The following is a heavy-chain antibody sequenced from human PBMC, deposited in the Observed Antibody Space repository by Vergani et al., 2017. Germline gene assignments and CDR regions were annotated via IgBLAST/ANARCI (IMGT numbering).Heavy chain of an antibody. J-gene: IGHJ4*02. CDR3: ARERNAYYDFWSGYYTQYYFDY. CDR1: RFDFSDYY. V-gene: IGHV3-11*01. Sequence: QGQLVESGGGLVKPGGSLRLSCAASRFDFSDYYMSWIRQAPGKGLEWISYISNSGNTINYADSVKGRFIVSRDNAKKSLYLQMNSLRVEDTALYYCARERNAYYDFWSGYYTQYYFDYWGQGTLVTVSS. CDR2: ISNSGNTI. D-gene: IGHD3-3*01.